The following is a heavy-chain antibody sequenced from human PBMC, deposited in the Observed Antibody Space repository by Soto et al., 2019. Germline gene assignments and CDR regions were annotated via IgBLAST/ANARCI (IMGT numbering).Heavy chain of an antibody. CDR1: GGTFSSYF. V-gene: IGHV1-69*01. CDR3: ARETPSAAAAYFFYGLDV. J-gene: IGHJ6*02. CDR2: IIPVFGSA. D-gene: IGHD6-13*01. Sequence: QVQLVQSGAEVKKAGSSVKVSCKVSGGTFSSYFINWVRQAPGQGLEWVGGIIPVFGSASFAEKFQGRVTITADESTSTAYMELSSLRSDDTADYYCARETPSAAAAYFFYGLDVWGQGTTVTVPS.